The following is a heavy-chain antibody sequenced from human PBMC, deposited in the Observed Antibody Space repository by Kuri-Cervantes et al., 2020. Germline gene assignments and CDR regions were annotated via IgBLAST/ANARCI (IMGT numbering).Heavy chain of an antibody. J-gene: IGHJ4*02. Sequence: GESLKISCAASGFTFSSYGMHWVRQAPGKGLEWVSVIYSGGSTYYADSVKGRFTISRDNSKNTLYLQMNSLRAEDTAVYYCASSAPVPTIWQVVRGSPIPLDYWGQGTLVTVSS. CDR2: IYSGGST. D-gene: IGHD3-10*01. CDR3: ASSAPVPTIWQVVRGSPIPLDY. V-gene: IGHV3-53*01. CDR1: GFTFSSYG.